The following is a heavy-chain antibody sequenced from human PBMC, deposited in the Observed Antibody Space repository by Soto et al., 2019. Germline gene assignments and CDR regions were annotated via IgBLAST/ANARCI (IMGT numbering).Heavy chain of an antibody. CDR1: GFTFSSYW. CDR3: AREGGYYDFWSGYYSPPSFVPYGMDV. J-gene: IGHJ6*02. CDR2: INSDGSST. D-gene: IGHD3-3*01. Sequence: GGSLRLSCAASGFTFSSYWMHWVRQAPGKGLVWVSRINSDGSSTSSADSVKGRFTISRDNAKNTLYLQMNSLRAEETAVYYCAREGGYYDFWSGYYSPPSFVPYGMDVWGQGTTVTVSS. V-gene: IGHV3-74*01.